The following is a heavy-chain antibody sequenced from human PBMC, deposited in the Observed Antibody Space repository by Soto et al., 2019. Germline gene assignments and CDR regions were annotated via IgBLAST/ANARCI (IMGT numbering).Heavy chain of an antibody. V-gene: IGHV6-1*01. CDR2: TYYRSKWYN. J-gene: IGHJ6*02. CDR1: GDSVSSNSAA. CDR3: ARDGRWLGPYYYYGMEV. D-gene: IGHD3-10*01. Sequence: PSETLSLTCAISGDSVSSNSAAWNWIRQSPSRGLEWLGRTYYRSKWYNDYAVSVKSRITINPDTSKNQFSLQLNSVTPEDTAVYYCARDGRWLGPYYYYGMEVWGQGTTVTVS.